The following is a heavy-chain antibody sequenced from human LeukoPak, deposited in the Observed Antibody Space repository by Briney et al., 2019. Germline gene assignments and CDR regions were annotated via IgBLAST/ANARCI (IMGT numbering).Heavy chain of an antibody. D-gene: IGHD1-1*01. J-gene: IGHJ4*02. CDR3: ARGPERRPLDY. V-gene: IGHV1-18*01. CDR1: GYPYTSYG. Sequence: ASVKVSCKASGYPYTSYGISWVRQAPGQGLEWVGWISAYNGITKFSQRLQGRVNMTTDTSTNTAYMELRSLRSDDTAVYYCARGPERRPLDYWGQGTLVTVSS. CDR2: ISAYNGIT.